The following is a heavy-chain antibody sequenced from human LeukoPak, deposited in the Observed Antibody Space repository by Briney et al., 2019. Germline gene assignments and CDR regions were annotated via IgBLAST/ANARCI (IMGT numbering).Heavy chain of an antibody. Sequence: PGGSLRLSCAASGFTFSSFAMHWVHQAPGKGLEWVAFIQYDGSNKYYADSVKGRFTISRDNSKNSLYLQMNSLRAEDTALYYCAKDSGTYCSGGSCYSSGFDYWGQGTLVTVSS. V-gene: IGHV3-30*02. CDR2: IQYDGSNK. J-gene: IGHJ4*02. CDR1: GFTFSSFA. D-gene: IGHD2-15*01. CDR3: AKDSGTYCSGGSCYSSGFDY.